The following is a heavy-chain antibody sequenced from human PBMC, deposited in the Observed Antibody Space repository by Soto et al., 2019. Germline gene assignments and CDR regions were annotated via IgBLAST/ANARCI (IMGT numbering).Heavy chain of an antibody. CDR1: GFTFNDYN. Sequence: QVQMVDSGGGLVKPGGSLRLSCVASGFTFNDYNMGWVRQAPGKGLEWVSYISNSGIYAKFADSVKGRIAMSRDDAKKSLYLEMSSLRVDDTATYYCVRLKRDWSGSGTYYFDFWGQGTLVSVSS. V-gene: IGHV3-11*06. J-gene: IGHJ4*02. CDR3: VRLKRDWSGSGTYYFDF. D-gene: IGHD3-3*01. CDR2: ISNSGIYA.